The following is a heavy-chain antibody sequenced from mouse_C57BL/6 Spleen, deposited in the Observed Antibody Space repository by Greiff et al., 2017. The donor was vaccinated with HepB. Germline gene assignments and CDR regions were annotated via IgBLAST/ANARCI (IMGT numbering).Heavy chain of an antibody. V-gene: IGHV1-69*01. CDR2: IDPSDSYT. CDR3: ARQHPGSGYGYAMDY. D-gene: IGHD3-2*02. CDR1: GYTFTSYW. J-gene: IGHJ4*01. Sequence: QVQLQQPGAELVMPGASVKLSCKASGYTFTSYWMHWVKQRPGQGLEWIGEIDPSDSYTNYNQKFKGKSTLTVDKSSSTAYMQLSSLTSEDSAVYYCARQHPGSGYGYAMDYWGQGTSVTVSS.